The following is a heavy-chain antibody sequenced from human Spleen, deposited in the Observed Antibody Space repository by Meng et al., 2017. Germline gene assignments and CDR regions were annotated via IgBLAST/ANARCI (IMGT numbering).Heavy chain of an antibody. Sequence: SETLSLTCTVSGSSISSGSYYWSWIRQPPGKGLEWIGEINHSGSTNYNPSLESRATISVDTSQNNLSLKLSSVTAADTAVYYCARGPYCSSSSCYERDYWGQGTRVTVSS. J-gene: IGHJ4*02. CDR3: ARGPYCSSSSCYERDY. D-gene: IGHD2-2*01. V-gene: IGHV4-39*02. CDR1: GSSISSGSYY. CDR2: INHSGST.